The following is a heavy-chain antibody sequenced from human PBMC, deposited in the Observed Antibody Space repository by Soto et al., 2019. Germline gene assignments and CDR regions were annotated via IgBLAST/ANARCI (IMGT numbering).Heavy chain of an antibody. CDR2: ISGSGGRS. Sequence: PGGSLRLSCAASGFTFSNYAMTWVRQGPGKGLEWVSGISGSGGRSYYADSVKGRFTISRDNSKSTLYLQMNSLRAEDTAVYYCAKAYFVWSSEQPYYFDYWGQGTPVTAPQ. J-gene: IGHJ4*02. CDR1: GFTFSNYA. V-gene: IGHV3-23*01. D-gene: IGHD3-16*01. CDR3: AKAYFVWSSEQPYYFDY.